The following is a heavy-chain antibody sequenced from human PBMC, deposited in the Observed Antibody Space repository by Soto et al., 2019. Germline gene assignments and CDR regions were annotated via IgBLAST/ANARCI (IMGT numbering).Heavy chain of an antibody. CDR3: ARGYYDSPAAFDI. Sequence: PGESLKISCKGSGYSFTSYWIGWVRQMPGKGLEWMGIIYPGDSDTRYSPFFRGQVTISADKSISTAYLQWSSLKASDTAMYYCARGYYDSPAAFDIWGQGTMVTVSS. D-gene: IGHD3-22*01. V-gene: IGHV5-51*01. J-gene: IGHJ3*02. CDR1: GYSFTSYW. CDR2: IYPGDSDT.